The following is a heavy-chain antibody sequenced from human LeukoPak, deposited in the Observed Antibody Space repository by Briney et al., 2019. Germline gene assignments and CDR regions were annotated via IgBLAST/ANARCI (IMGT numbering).Heavy chain of an antibody. CDR2: IYYSGST. V-gene: IGHV4-39*07. CDR3: ARPKVGATRMDV. D-gene: IGHD1-26*01. Sequence: SETLSLTRTVSGGSISSSSYYWGWIRQPPGKGLEWIGSIYYSGSTYYNPSLKSRVTISVDTSKNQFSLKLSSVTAADTAVYYCARPKVGATRMDVWGKGTTVTISS. CDR1: GGSISSSSYY. J-gene: IGHJ6*03.